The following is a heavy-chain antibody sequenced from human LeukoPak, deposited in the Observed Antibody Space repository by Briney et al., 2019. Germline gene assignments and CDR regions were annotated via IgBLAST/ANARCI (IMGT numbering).Heavy chain of an antibody. V-gene: IGHV1-2*04. CDR1: GYTFTGYY. J-gene: IGHJ5*02. D-gene: IGHD6-13*01. CDR2: IYPNSGGT. Sequence: ASVKVSCKASGYTFTGYYMHWVRQAPGQGLEWMGWIYPNSGGTNYAQKFQGWVTMTRDTSISTAYMELSRLRSDDTAVYYCASSSSWDSAWFDPWGQGTLVTVSS. CDR3: ASSSSWDSAWFDP.